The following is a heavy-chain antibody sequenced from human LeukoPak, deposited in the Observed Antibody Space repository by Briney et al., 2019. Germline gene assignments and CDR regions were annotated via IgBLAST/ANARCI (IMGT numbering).Heavy chain of an antibody. CDR2: INSDGSST. Sequence: GGSLRLSCAASGFTFSSYAMSWVRQAPGKGLVWVSRINSDGSSTSYADSVKGRFTISRDDAKNTLYLQMNSLRAEDTAVYYCVHSSSWYYDWFDPWGQGTLVTVSS. CDR3: VHSSSWYYDWFDP. D-gene: IGHD6-13*01. J-gene: IGHJ5*02. CDR1: GFTFSSYA. V-gene: IGHV3-74*01.